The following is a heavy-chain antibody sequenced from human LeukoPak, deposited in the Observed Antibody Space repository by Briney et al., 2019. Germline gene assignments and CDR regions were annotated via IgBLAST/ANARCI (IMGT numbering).Heavy chain of an antibody. CDR1: GFTFRNYA. CDR3: AKLDQSGTTD. J-gene: IGHJ4*02. D-gene: IGHD4-17*01. CDR2: ISDSARNT. V-gene: IGHV3-23*01. Sequence: HPGGSLRLTCAASGFTFRNYAMIWVRQAPGKGLEWVSSISDSARNTYYADSVTGRFTISRDNSQNTLSLQVNTLRVDDTAVYFCAKLDQSGTTDWGQGSLVTVSS.